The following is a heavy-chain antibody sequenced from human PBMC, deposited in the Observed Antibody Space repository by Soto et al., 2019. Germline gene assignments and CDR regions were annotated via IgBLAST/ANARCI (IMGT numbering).Heavy chain of an antibody. CDR3: AKVPTGEMGTVFQAFDI. V-gene: IGHV3-23*01. D-gene: IGHD1-26*01. Sequence: ELQLLESGGGLVQPGGSLRLSCVASEFTFSSYAMSWVRQAPGKGLEWVSAISGSGGSTYYADSVKGRFAVSRDNSKSTLYLQMNSLRDEDTAVYYCAKVPTGEMGTVFQAFDIWGQGTMFTVSS. J-gene: IGHJ3*02. CDR1: EFTFSSYA. CDR2: ISGSGGST.